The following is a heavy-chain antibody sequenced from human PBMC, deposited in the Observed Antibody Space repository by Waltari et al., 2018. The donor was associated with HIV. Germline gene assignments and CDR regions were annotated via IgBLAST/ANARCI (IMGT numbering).Heavy chain of an antibody. CDR1: GFSLSISGMR. V-gene: IGHV2-70*04. CDR2: IDWDDVK. CDR3: ARLQGSSSSLWFDP. J-gene: IGHJ5*02. Sequence: QVTLKESGPALVKPTQTLTLTCTFSGFSLSISGMRVSWIRQPPGKALEWLARIDWDDVKFYSTSLQTRLTISKHTSQTQVVLTMTNMDPVDTATYYCARLQGSSSSLWFDPWGQGTLVTVSS. D-gene: IGHD6-6*01.